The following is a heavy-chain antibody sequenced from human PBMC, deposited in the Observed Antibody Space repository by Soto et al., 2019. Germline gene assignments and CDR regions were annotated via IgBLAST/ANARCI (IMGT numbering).Heavy chain of an antibody. CDR2: IYYSGSISHSGNT. CDR1: GYSISSDYY. CDR3: ARGDISLATSTFDH. J-gene: IGHJ4*02. V-gene: IGHV4-38-2*01. Sequence: PSETLSLTCAVSGYSISSDYYWGWIRQPPGKGLEWIGNIYYSGSISHSGNTYYNASLRSRVTISVDRSKNHFSLRLSSIIAADTAIYYCARGDISLATSTFDHWGQGALVTVLL. D-gene: IGHD5-12*01.